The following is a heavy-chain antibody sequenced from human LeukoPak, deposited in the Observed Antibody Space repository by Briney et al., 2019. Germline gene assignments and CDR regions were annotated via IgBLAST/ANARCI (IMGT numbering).Heavy chain of an antibody. J-gene: IGHJ6*02. CDR2: IYSGGST. CDR3: ARQLLNPMDV. V-gene: IGHV3-66*04. Sequence: GGSLRLSCAASGFTFSSYSMNWVRQAPGKGLEWVSVIYSGGSTYYADSVKGRFTISRDNSKNTLYLQMNSLRAEDTAVYYCARQLLNPMDVWGQGTTVTVSS. D-gene: IGHD1-14*01. CDR1: GFTFSSYS.